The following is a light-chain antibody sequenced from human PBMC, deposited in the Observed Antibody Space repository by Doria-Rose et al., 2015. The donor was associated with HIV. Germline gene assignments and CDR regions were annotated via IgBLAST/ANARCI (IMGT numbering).Light chain of an antibody. Sequence: LSPGERATLSCRACQSVSSNLAWYQQKPGQAPRLLIYDASNRATGIPARFSGSGSGTDFTLTISSLEPEDFAVYFCQQRSNWPPIFTFGPGTKVDI. CDR1: QSVSSN. CDR3: QQRSNWPPIFT. CDR2: DAS. V-gene: IGKV3-11*01. J-gene: IGKJ3*01.